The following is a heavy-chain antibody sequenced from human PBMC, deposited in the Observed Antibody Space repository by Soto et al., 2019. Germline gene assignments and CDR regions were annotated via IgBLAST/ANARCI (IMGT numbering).Heavy chain of an antibody. Sequence: QVQLVESGGGVVQPGRSLRLSCAASGLTFSSYAMHWVRQAPGKGLEWVAVISYDGSNKYYADSVKGRFTISRDNSKNPLYLQMTSLRPEDTAVYYWARGLSGYNRFDPWGQGTLVTVSS. CDR2: ISYDGSNK. D-gene: IGHD1-20*01. J-gene: IGHJ5*02. CDR1: GLTFSSYA. V-gene: IGHV3-30-3*01. CDR3: ARGLSGYNRFDP.